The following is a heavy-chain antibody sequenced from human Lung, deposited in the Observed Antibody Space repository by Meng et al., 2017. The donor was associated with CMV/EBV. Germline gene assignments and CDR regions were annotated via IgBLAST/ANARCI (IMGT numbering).Heavy chain of an antibody. CDR2: ISIDGSSK. J-gene: IGHJ4*02. D-gene: IGHD6-25*01. CDR1: GFTFSSYD. CDR3: TRRADYFDY. V-gene: IGHV3-30*04. Sequence: GGSLRLSCAASGFTFSSYDMNWVRQAPGKALEWVAVISIDGSSKFYADSMKGRFTISRDNSKNTLFPQVNSLRPEDTAVYYCTRRADYFDYWGPGTRVTVSS.